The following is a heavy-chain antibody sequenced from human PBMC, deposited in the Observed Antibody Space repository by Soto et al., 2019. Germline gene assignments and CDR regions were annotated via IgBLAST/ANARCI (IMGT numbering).Heavy chain of an antibody. D-gene: IGHD3-10*01. V-gene: IGHV1-2*04. CDR3: AREKIWFGELLPSYYYYGMDV. CDR1: GYTFTGYY. J-gene: IGHJ6*02. CDR2: INPNSGGT. Sequence: ASVKVSCKASGYTFTGYYMHWVRQAPGQGLEWMGWINPNSGGTNYAQKFQGWVTMTRDTSISTAYMELSRLRSDDTAVYYCAREKIWFGELLPSYYYYGMDVWGQGTTVTVSS.